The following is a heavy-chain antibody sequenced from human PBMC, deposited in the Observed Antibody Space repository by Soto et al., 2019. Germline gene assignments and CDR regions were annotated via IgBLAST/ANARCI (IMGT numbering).Heavy chain of an antibody. CDR3: ARGSPWDYYYMDV. CDR1: GGTLSSYT. CDR2: ISAYNGNT. Sequence: ASVKVCCKASGGTLSSYTINWVRQAPGQGLEWMGRISAYNGNTNYAQKLQGRVTMTTDISTSTAYMELSRLRSDDTAVYYCARGSPWDYYYMDVWGKGTTVTVSS. D-gene: IGHD1-26*01. J-gene: IGHJ6*03. V-gene: IGHV1-18*01.